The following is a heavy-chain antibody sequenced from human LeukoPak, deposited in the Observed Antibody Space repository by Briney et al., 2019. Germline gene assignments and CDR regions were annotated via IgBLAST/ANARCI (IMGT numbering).Heavy chain of an antibody. CDR2: IYSCGRT. V-gene: IGHV3-66*01. D-gene: IGHD6-13*01. Sequence: GGSLRLSCAASGFTVSSNYMSGVRQAPGKGLEWVSVIYSCGRTYYADSVKGKFTISRDNSKNTLYLQMNSLRAEDTAVYYCARGIAAAAHLWGQGTLVTVSS. CDR3: ARGIAAAAHL. J-gene: IGHJ5*02. CDR1: GFTVSSNY.